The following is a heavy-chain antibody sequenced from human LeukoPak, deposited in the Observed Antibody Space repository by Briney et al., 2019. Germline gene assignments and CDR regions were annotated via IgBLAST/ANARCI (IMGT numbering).Heavy chain of an antibody. J-gene: IGHJ4*02. CDR1: GFTFSSYW. Sequence: GGSLRLSCAASGFTFSSYWMHWVRQAPGKGLAWVSRINSDGSGTSYADSVKGRFTISRDNAKNTLYLQMNSLRAEDTAVYYCARDVGAAAFDYWGQGTLVTVSS. CDR2: INSDGSGT. V-gene: IGHV3-74*01. D-gene: IGHD6-13*01. CDR3: ARDVGAAAFDY.